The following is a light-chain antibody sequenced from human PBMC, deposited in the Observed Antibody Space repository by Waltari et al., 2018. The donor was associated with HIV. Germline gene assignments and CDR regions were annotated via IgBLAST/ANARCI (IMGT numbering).Light chain of an antibody. Sequence: QSVLTQPPSVSGAPGQRVTISCTGSSSNIGAGYDVHWYQQLPGTAPKLLIYGNSNRPSGVPDRCAGSKSGTSASLAITGLQAADEADYYCQSYDSSLTIWVFGGGTKLTVL. CDR1: SSNIGAGYD. CDR3: QSYDSSLTIWV. J-gene: IGLJ3*02. CDR2: GNS. V-gene: IGLV1-40*01.